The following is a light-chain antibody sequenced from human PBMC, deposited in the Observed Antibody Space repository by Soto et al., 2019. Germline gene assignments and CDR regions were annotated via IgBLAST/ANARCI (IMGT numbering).Light chain of an antibody. J-gene: IGLJ3*02. CDR1: SSNIGNNY. V-gene: IGLV1-51*01. Sequence: QAVVTQPPSVSAAPGQKVTIACSGSSSNIGNNYVSWYQQLPGTAPKLLIYDNNMRPSGIPDRFSGSKSGTSATLGITGLQTGDEADYYCGTWDGSLNAVVFGGGTKLTVL. CDR3: GTWDGSLNAVV. CDR2: DNN.